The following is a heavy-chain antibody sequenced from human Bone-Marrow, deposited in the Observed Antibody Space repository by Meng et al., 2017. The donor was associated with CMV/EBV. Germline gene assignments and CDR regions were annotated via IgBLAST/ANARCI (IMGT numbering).Heavy chain of an antibody. D-gene: IGHD3-10*01. CDR3: ARVRATSGSYYYYYGMDI. CDR1: GGTFSSYA. V-gene: IGHV1-69*10. CDR2: IIPILGIA. Sequence: SVKVSCKASGGTFSSYAISWVRQAPGQGLEWMGGIIPILGIANYAQKFQGRVTITADKSTSTAYTELSSLRSEDTAVYYWARVRATSGSYYYYYGMDIWGQGTTVTVSS. J-gene: IGHJ6*02.